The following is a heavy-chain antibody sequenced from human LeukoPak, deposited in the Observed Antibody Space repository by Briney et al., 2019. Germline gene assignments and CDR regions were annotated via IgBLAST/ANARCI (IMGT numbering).Heavy chain of an antibody. CDR1: GFTFSGSA. J-gene: IGHJ6*03. CDR3: TSPPLEYSSSPYMDV. CDR2: IRSKANSYAT. Sequence: LPGGSLRLSCAASGFTFSGSAMHWVRQASGKGLEWVGRIRSKANSYATAYAASVKGRFTISRDDSKNTAYLQMNSLKTEDTAVYYCTSPPLEYSSSPYMDVWGKGTTVTISS. V-gene: IGHV3-73*01. D-gene: IGHD6-6*01.